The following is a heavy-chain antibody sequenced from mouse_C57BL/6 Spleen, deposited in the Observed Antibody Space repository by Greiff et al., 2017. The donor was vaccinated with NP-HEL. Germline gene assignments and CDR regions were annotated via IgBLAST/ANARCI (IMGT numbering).Heavy chain of an antibody. CDR2: IDPNSGGT. D-gene: IGHD1-1*01. V-gene: IGHV1-72*01. CDR1: GYTFTSYW. J-gene: IGHJ1*03. CDR3: ARQAVVATRYFDV. Sequence: QVQLKESGAELVKPGASVKLSCKASGYTFTSYWMHWVKQRPGRGLEWIGRIDPNSGGTKYNEKFKSKATLTVDKPSSTAYMQLSSLTSEDSAVYYCARQAVVATRYFDVWGTGTTVTVSS.